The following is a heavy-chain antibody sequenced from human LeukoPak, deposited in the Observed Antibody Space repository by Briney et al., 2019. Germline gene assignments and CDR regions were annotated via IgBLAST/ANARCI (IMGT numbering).Heavy chain of an antibody. Sequence: GGSLRLSCAASGFTFSSYAMSWVRQAPGKGLEWVSAITCSGGSKYYADSVKGRFTISRDNSKNTLYLQMNSLRAEDTAVYYCAREGAHFYGSSRYYPLHYGGRGTRDSVPT. D-gene: IGHD3-22*01. CDR3: AREGAHFYGSSRYYPLHY. CDR1: GFTFSSYA. J-gene: IGHJ4*02. CDR2: ITCSGGSK. V-gene: IGHV3-23*01.